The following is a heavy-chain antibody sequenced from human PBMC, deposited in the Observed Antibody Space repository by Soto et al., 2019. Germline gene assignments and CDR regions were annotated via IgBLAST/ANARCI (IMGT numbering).Heavy chain of an antibody. D-gene: IGHD3-16*01. CDR1: GFTFSSYG. Sequence: GGSLRLSCAASGFTFSSYGMHWVRQAPGKGLEWVAFIWHDGGNKFYAESVKGRFTISRDNSKNTLYLQMTSLSAEDTAMYYCARDGDVNTGFGKDYWGQGTLVTLFS. J-gene: IGHJ4*02. CDR3: ARDGDVNTGFGKDY. CDR2: IWHDGGNK. V-gene: IGHV3-33*01.